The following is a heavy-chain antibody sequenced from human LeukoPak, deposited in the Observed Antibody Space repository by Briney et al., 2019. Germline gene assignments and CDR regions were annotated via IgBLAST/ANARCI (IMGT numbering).Heavy chain of an antibody. CDR1: GFTFSDYY. J-gene: IGHJ4*02. CDR2: ISSSGSTI. Sequence: GGSLRLSCAASGFTFSDYYMSWIRQAPGKGLEWVSYISSSGSTIYYADSVKGRFTISRDNAKNSLYLQMYSLRAEDTAVYYCARHSSSWFLDQYYFDYWGQGTLVTVSS. D-gene: IGHD6-13*01. V-gene: IGHV3-11*01. CDR3: ARHSSSWFLDQYYFDY.